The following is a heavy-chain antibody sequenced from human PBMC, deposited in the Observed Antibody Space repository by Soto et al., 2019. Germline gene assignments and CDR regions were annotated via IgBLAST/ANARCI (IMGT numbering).Heavy chain of an antibody. V-gene: IGHV1-3*04. CDR1: GYSFSDYT. CDR3: ARGPQDSYGMDV. Sequence: QVHLVQSGAEVKKPGASVKVSCKASGYSFSDYTIHWVRRAPGQPPEWMARINTGTASTEYSQKFQGRVTITRDTSATTAYMDLSSLRSKDTAVYYCARGPQDSYGMDVWGQGTTVTVS. J-gene: IGHJ6*02. CDR2: INTGTAST.